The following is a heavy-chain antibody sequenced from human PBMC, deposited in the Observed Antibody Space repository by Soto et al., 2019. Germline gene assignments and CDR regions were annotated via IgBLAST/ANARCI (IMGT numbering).Heavy chain of an antibody. CDR3: ARHKYYGSGSYWDSTDGMDV. J-gene: IGHJ6*02. CDR1: GYKVSTWHNFTSYW. Sequence: GESLKISCMGSGYKVSTWHNFTSYWIAWVRQMPGEGLEWMGIIYPGDSDTRYSPSFQGQVTISADKSISTAYLQWSSLKASDTAMYYCARHKYYGSGSYWDSTDGMDVWAKGPRSPSP. V-gene: IGHV5-51*01. CDR2: IYPGDSDT. D-gene: IGHD3-10*01.